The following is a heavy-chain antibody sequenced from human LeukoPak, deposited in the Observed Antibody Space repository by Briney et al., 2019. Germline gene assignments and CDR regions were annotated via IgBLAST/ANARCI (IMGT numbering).Heavy chain of an antibody. CDR2: IRYDGSNK. CDR1: GFTFSSYP. D-gene: IGHD3-22*01. J-gene: IGHJ4*02. Sequence: GGSLRLSCAASGFTFSSYPMHWVRQAPGKGLEWVAFIRYDGSNKYYADSVKGRFTISRDNSKNTLYLQMNSLRAEDTAVYYCAKHSSGYYFDYWGQGTLVTVSS. V-gene: IGHV3-30*02. CDR3: AKHSSGYYFDY.